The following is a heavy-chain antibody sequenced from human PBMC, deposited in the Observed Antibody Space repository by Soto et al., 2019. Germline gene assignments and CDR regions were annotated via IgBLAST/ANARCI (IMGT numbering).Heavy chain of an antibody. J-gene: IGHJ4*02. D-gene: IGHD4-17*01. CDR3: ARDRATVTSRPGYFDY. CDR1: GGSISSGDYY. V-gene: IGHV4-30-4*01. Sequence: PSETLSLTCTVSGGSISSGDYYGSWIRQPPGKGLEWIGYIYYSGSTYYNPSLKSRVTISVDTSKNQFSLKLSSVTAADTAVYYCARDRATVTSRPGYFDYWGQGTLVTVSS. CDR2: IYYSGST.